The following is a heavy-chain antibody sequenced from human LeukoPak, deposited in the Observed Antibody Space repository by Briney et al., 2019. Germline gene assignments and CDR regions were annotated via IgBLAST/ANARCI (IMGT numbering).Heavy chain of an antibody. D-gene: IGHD6-13*01. CDR1: GFTFSSYA. CDR2: ISYDGSNK. CDR3: ARYAQQLVDY. J-gene: IGHJ4*02. Sequence: SGGSLRLSCAASGFTFSSYAMHWVRQAPGKGLEWVAVISYDGSNKYYADSVKGRFTISRDNSKNTLYLQMNSLRAEDTAVYYCARYAQQLVDYCGQGTLVTVSS. V-gene: IGHV3-30*04.